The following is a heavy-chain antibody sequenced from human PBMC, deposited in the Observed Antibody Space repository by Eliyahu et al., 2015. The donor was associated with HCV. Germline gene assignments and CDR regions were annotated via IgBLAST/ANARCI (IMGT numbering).Heavy chain of an antibody. D-gene: IGHD1-26*01. CDR1: GFTFGXYA. Sequence: EVQLVESGGGLVQXGRSLRLSCAASGFTFGXYAILWVRQAPRKGLEWVSTISWNSGDIGFADYVKGRFTISRDNARNSVYLQMNSLRVEDTAFYYCAKSRTSGTYSGIDYWGQGTLVTVSS. J-gene: IGHJ4*02. CDR3: AKSRTSGTYSGIDY. V-gene: IGHV3-9*01. CDR2: ISWNSGDI.